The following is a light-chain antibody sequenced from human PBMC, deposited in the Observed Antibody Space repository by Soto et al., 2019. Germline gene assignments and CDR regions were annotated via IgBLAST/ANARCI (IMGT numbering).Light chain of an antibody. V-gene: IGLV2-14*03. Sequence: QPVLTQPASVSASPGQSITISCTGTTSDIGGYNYVSWYQQHPGKAPKLMIYDVSNRPSGVSDRFSGSKSGNTASLTISGLQAEDEADYFCSSYTTTLAVFGGGTKVTVL. CDR1: TSDIGGYNY. CDR3: SSYTTTLAV. CDR2: DVS. J-gene: IGLJ2*01.